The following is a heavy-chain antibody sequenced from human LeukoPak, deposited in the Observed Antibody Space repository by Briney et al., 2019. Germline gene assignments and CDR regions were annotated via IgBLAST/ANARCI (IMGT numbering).Heavy chain of an antibody. CDR3: ARGLKPPWDSTDYHD. V-gene: IGHV1-46*01. CDR1: GYTFTSYY. Sequence: GASVKVSCKASGYTFTSYYIHWVRQAPGQGLEWMGIINPSGGSTSYAQKFQGRVTMTRDTSTSIVYMELSSLRSEDTAVYYCARGLKPPWDSTDYHDWGQGTLVTVS. J-gene: IGHJ4*02. CDR2: INPSGGST. D-gene: IGHD5-12*01.